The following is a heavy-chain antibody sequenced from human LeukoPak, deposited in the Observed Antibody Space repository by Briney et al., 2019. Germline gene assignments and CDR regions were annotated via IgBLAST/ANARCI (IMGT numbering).Heavy chain of an antibody. Sequence: GGTLRLSCAASGFTFNNYGMHWVRQAPGKGLEWVAFIRYNGNNQYYADSVKGRFTISRDNSKNTLYLQMNSLKGDDTAVYYCAKDSAFYYIDVWGKGTTVIISS. V-gene: IGHV3-30*02. CDR2: IRYNGNNQ. CDR3: AKDSAFYYIDV. CDR1: GFTFNNYG. J-gene: IGHJ6*03. D-gene: IGHD3-10*01.